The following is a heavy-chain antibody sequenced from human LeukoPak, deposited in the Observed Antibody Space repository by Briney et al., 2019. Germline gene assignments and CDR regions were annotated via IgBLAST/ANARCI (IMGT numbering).Heavy chain of an antibody. D-gene: IGHD2-2*01. CDR2: INAGNGNT. J-gene: IGHJ6*02. Sequence: GASVKVSCKASGYTFTSYAMHWVRQAPGQRLEWMGWINAGNGNTKYSQKFQGRVTITRDTSASTVYMELSSLRSEDTAVCYCARDRGSSTSYGMDVWGQGTTVTVSS. V-gene: IGHV1-3*01. CDR1: GYTFTSYA. CDR3: ARDRGSSTSYGMDV.